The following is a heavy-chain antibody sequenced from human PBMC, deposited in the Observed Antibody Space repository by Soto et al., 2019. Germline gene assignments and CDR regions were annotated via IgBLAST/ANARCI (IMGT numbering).Heavy chain of an antibody. CDR1: GYSFTSYW. CDR2: VYPGDSDT. D-gene: IGHD2-8*01. Sequence: VEYLKLSCQGSGYSFTSYWIAWVLHMRGKGREWMGIVYPGDSDTRYSPSFQGQVTISADKSISTAYLQWSSLKASDTAMYYCARLSGCRNGVCYKFDYWGQGNLVTVSS. J-gene: IGHJ4*02. V-gene: IGHV5-51*01. CDR3: ARLSGCRNGVCYKFDY.